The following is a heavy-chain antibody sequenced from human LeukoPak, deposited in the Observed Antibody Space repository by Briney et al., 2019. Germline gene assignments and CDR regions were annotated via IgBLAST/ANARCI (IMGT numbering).Heavy chain of an antibody. CDR2: ISYDGSNK. CDR3: ARRADSSGWYSEYFQH. V-gene: IGHV3-30*04. Sequence: GGFLRLSCAASGFTFSSYAMHWVRQAPGKGLEWVAVISYDGSNKYYADSVKGRFTISRDNSKNTLYLQMNSLRAEDTAVYYCARRADSSGWYSEYFQHWGQGTLVTVSS. J-gene: IGHJ1*01. D-gene: IGHD6-19*01. CDR1: GFTFSSYA.